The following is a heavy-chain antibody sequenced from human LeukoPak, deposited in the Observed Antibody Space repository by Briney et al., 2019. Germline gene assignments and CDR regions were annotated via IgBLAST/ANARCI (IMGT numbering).Heavy chain of an antibody. D-gene: IGHD6-19*01. J-gene: IGHJ4*02. V-gene: IGHV1-46*01. CDR1: GYIFTGYC. CDR3: ARRRSEEFDFDC. CDR2: INPSGGTT. Sequence: ASVKVSCKASGYIFTGYCMHWVRQAPGQGLEWMGLINPSGGTTSYAQKFQGRVTMTRDTSTSTVYMELRSLRSDDTAVYYCARRRSEEFDFDCWGQGTLVTVSS.